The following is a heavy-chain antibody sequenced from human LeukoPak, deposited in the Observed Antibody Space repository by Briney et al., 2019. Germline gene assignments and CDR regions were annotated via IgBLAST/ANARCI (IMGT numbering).Heavy chain of an antibody. D-gene: IGHD3-3*01. Sequence: GASVKVSCKASGGTFSSYAISWVRQAPGQGLEWMGWISAYNGNTNYAQKLQGRVTMTTDTSTSTAYMELRSLRSDDTAVYYCARDPDDYDFWSGKWGFDYWGQGTLVTVSS. CDR3: ARDPDDYDFWSGKWGFDY. V-gene: IGHV1-18*01. CDR1: GGTFSSYA. J-gene: IGHJ4*02. CDR2: ISAYNGNT.